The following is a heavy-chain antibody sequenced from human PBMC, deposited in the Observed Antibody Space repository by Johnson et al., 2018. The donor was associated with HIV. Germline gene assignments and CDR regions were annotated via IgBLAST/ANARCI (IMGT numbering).Heavy chain of an antibody. CDR2: ISYDGGST. J-gene: IGHJ3*02. D-gene: IGHD1-26*01. CDR1: GFTFSSYA. V-gene: IGHV3-30*14. Sequence: QVQLVESGGGVVQPGRSLRLSCAASGFTFSSYAMHWVRQAPGKGLEWVAVISYDGGSTSYADSLKGRFIISRDNSKNTLYVQMNSLRAEDTAMYYFARDQGARGSYFLFCVRYAFDIWGQGTMVTVSS. CDR3: ARDQGARGSYFLFCVRYAFDI.